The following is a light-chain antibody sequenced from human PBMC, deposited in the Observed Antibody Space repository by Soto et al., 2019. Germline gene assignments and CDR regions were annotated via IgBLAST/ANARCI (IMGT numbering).Light chain of an antibody. CDR2: GAS. CDR3: QQYGSSSCT. V-gene: IGKV3-20*01. CDR1: QSVRSSY. J-gene: IGKJ1*01. Sequence: EIVLTQSPGTLSLPPGERATLSCRASQSVRSSYLAWYQQKFGQAPRLLIYGASSRATGIPDRFSGSGSGTDFTLTISRLEAEDFAVYYCQQYGSSSCTVGQGTKVEIK.